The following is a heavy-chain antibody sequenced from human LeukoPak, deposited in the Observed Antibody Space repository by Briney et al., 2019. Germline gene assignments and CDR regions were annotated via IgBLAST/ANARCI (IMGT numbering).Heavy chain of an antibody. D-gene: IGHD4-17*01. Sequence: TGGSLRLSCAASGFTFSSYWMSWVRQAPGKGLEWVANIKQDGSEKYYVDSVKGRFTISRDNSKNTLYLQMNSLRAEDTAVYYCAKERYGDFDYWGQGTLVTVSS. J-gene: IGHJ4*02. CDR1: GFTFSSYW. CDR2: IKQDGSEK. CDR3: AKERYGDFDY. V-gene: IGHV3-7*01.